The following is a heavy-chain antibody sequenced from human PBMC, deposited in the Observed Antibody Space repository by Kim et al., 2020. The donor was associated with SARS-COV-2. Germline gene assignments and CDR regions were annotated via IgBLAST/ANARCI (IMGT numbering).Heavy chain of an antibody. D-gene: IGHD1-26*01. CDR1: GFTFSSYS. V-gene: IGHV3-21*01. Sequence: GGSLRLSCAASGFTFSSYSMNWVRQAPGKGLEWVSSISSSSSYIYYADSVKGRFTISRDNAKTSLYLQMNSLRAEDTAVYYCARVGATFSYYYGMDVWGQGTTVTVSS. CDR3: ARVGATFSYYYGMDV. CDR2: ISSSSSYI. J-gene: IGHJ6*02.